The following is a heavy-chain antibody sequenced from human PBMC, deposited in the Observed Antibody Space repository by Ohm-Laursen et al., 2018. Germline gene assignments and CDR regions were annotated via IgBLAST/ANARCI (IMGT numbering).Heavy chain of an antibody. D-gene: IGHD2-21*02. CDR2: IYTGGST. Sequence: LSLTCAASGFIVSSTYMDWVRQAPGKGLEYVAVIYTGGSTDYADSVRGRFTISRDNSKNTLYLQMNSLRVEDTAVYYCVGEGDGTSYQWWGQGTLVTVSS. CDR3: VGEGDGTSYQW. CDR1: GFIVSSTY. J-gene: IGHJ4*02. V-gene: IGHV3-53*01.